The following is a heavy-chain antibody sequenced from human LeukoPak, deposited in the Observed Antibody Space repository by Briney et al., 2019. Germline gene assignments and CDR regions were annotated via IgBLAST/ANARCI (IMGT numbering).Heavy chain of an antibody. CDR1: GFNFGFYA. D-gene: IGHD6-19*01. Sequence: GGSLRLSCAASGFNFGFYAMSWVRQSPGKGLEWVSAIVDSGGTTYYADSMKGRFTISRDNSKNTLYLQMNSLRAEDTAIYYCAKDALRTSGWYYFDYWGQGTLVAVSS. CDR2: IVDSGGTT. CDR3: AKDALRTSGWYYFDY. J-gene: IGHJ4*02. V-gene: IGHV3-23*01.